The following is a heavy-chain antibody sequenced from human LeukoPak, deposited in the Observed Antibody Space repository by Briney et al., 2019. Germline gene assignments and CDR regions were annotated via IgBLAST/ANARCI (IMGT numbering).Heavy chain of an antibody. Sequence: PSETLSLTCTVSGGSISSSSYYWSWIRQPPGKGLEWIGYIYYSGSTNYNPSLKSRVTISVDTSKNQFSLKLSSVTAADTAVYYCARAPYGDYMLDYWGQGTLVTVSS. D-gene: IGHD4-17*01. V-gene: IGHV4-61*01. CDR1: GGSISSSSYY. CDR3: ARAPYGDYMLDY. J-gene: IGHJ4*02. CDR2: IYYSGST.